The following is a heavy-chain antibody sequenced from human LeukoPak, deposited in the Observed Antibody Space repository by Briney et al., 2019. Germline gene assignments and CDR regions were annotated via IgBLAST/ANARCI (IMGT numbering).Heavy chain of an antibody. D-gene: IGHD6-19*01. Sequence: GGSLRLSCAASGFTFSSYWMSWVRQAPGKGLEWVANIKQDGSEKYYVDSVKGRFTISRDNAKNSLYLQMNSLRAEDTAVYYCARRAAYIAVAGTYYYYYMDVWGKGTTVTVSS. CDR2: IKQDGSEK. CDR3: ARRAAYIAVAGTYYYYYMDV. CDR1: GFTFSSYW. V-gene: IGHV3-7*01. J-gene: IGHJ6*03.